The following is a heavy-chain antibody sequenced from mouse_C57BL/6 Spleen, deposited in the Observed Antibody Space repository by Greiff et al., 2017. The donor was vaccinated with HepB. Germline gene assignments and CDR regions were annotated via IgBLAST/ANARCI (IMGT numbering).Heavy chain of an antibody. Sequence: VQLQQSGAELVKPGASVKISCKASGYAFSSYWMNWVKQRPGKGLEWIGQIYPGDGDTNYNGKFKGKATLTADKSSSTAYMQLSSLTSEDSAVYFCARGTGVYGYFDVWGTGTTVTGSS. V-gene: IGHV1-80*01. CDR3: ARGTGVYGYFDV. CDR2: IYPGDGDT. CDR1: GYAFSSYW. D-gene: IGHD1-1*02. J-gene: IGHJ1*03.